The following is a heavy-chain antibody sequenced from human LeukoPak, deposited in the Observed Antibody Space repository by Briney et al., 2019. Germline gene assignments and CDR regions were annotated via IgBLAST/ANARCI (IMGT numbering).Heavy chain of an antibody. D-gene: IGHD1-7*01. CDR3: ARGGPRITEPTRPFDY. V-gene: IGHV1-69*13. CDR2: IIPIFGTA. Sequence: GASVKVSCKASGGTFSSYAISWVRQAPGQGLEWMGGIIPIFGTANYAQKFQGRVTITADESTSSAYMELSSLRSEDTAVYYCARGGPRITEPTRPFDYWGRGTRATVS. J-gene: IGHJ4*02. CDR1: GGTFSSYA.